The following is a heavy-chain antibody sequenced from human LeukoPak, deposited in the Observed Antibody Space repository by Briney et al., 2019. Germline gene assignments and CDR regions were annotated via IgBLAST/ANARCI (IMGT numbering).Heavy chain of an antibody. CDR2: IRSKNYGEIT. J-gene: IGHJ4*02. Sequence: GGSLRLSCTASGFVFSDYGMAWVRQAPGKGLEWVSFIRSKNYGEITEYAASVKGRFTISREDSKSVAYLQMDSLRIGDTAVYYCSRAPHPHCSQISCPFDYWGQGTLVTVSS. CDR1: GFVFSDYG. CDR3: SRAPHPHCSQISCPFDY. V-gene: IGHV3-49*04. D-gene: IGHD2-15*01.